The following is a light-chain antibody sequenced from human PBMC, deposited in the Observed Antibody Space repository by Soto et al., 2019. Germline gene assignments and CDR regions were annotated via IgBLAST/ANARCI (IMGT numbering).Light chain of an antibody. CDR2: LGS. J-gene: IGKJ2*01. CDR3: MQALQTPYT. V-gene: IGKV2-28*01. Sequence: DIVMTQSPLSLPVTPGEPASISCGTSQGLLHSNGYNYLDWYLQKPGQSPQLLIYLGSNRASGVPDRFSGGGSGTDFTLKISRVEAEDVGVYYCMQALQTPYTFGRGTKLEIK. CDR1: QGLLHSNGYNY.